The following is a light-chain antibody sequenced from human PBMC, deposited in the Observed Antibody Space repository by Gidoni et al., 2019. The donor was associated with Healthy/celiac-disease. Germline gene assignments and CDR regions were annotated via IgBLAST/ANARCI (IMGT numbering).Light chain of an antibody. V-gene: IGKV4-1*01. CDR2: WAS. J-gene: IGKJ2*01. CDR3: QQYYSTPYT. CDR1: QSVLYSSNNKND. Sequence: DIVITQSPDSLPVSLGERAPISCKSRQSVLYSSNNKNDLAWYRQKPGQPPKLLIYWASTRESGVPDRFSGSGSGTDFTLTISSLQAEDVAVYYCQQYYSTPYTVGQGTKLEIK.